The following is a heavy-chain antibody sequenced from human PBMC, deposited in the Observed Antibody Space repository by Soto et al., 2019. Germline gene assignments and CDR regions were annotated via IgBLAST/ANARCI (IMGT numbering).Heavy chain of an antibody. CDR2: TYYKSKWYY. J-gene: IGHJ6*03. D-gene: IGHD1-26*01. CDR1: GDSVSSNSAG. CDR3: ARGSWVDVSGHYYIYV. V-gene: IGHV6-1*01. Sequence: PSQTLSLTCDISGDSVSSNSAGWNWIRQTPSRGLEWLGRTYYKSKWYYTYAASVKSRITVSPDTSKNQFSLQLTSVTPEDTAVYYCARGSWVDVSGHYYIYVSAQRTSVPVSS.